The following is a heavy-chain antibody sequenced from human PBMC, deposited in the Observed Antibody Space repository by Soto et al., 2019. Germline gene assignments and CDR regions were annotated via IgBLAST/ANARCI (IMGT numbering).Heavy chain of an antibody. V-gene: IGHV4-61*01. CDR3: ATSGTELRDYYYYYGMDV. CDR2: IYYTGSS. Sequence: PSETLSLTCTVSGVSISTSSYYWSWIRQPPGKGLEWIGYIYYTGSSNYNPSLKSRVTISLDTSRNQFSLKLSSVTAADTAVYYCATSGTELRDYYYYYGMDVWGQGTTVTVSS. CDR1: GVSISTSSYY. J-gene: IGHJ6*02. D-gene: IGHD1-7*01.